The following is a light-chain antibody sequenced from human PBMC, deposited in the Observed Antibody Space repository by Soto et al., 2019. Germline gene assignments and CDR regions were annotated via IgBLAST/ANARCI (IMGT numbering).Light chain of an antibody. V-gene: IGLV2-23*01. CDR1: ISDVGNYNL. CDR2: EGS. J-gene: IGLJ1*01. Sequence: QSALTQPPSVSGSPGQSITISCTGTISDVGNYNLVSWYQQHPGKAPKLMIYEGSKRPSGVSNRFSGSKSGNTASLTISGLQAEDEADYYCCSYAGTSTFYVYGTGTKVTVL. CDR3: CSYAGTSTFYV.